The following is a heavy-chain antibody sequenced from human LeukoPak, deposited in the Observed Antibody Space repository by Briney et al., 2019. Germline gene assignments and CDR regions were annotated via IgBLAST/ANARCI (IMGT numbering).Heavy chain of an antibody. V-gene: IGHV1-58*02. CDR1: GFTFTSSA. D-gene: IGHD3-22*01. J-gene: IGHJ4*02. CDR2: IVVGSGNT. Sequence: SVKVSCKASGFTFTSSAMQWVRQARGQRLEWIGWIVVGSGNTNYAQKFQERVTTTRDMSTSTAYMELSSLRSEDTAVYYCAADPVYYYDSSGYPTFGYWGQGTLVTVSS. CDR3: AADPVYYYDSSGYPTFGY.